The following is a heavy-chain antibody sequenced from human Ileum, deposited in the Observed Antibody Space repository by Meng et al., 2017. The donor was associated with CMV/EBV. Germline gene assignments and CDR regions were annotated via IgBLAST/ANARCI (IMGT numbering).Heavy chain of an antibody. CDR2: IYYSGST. CDR3: ARDDFNYQKFCDF. V-gene: IGHV4-30-4*08. D-gene: IGHD4-11*01. J-gene: IGHJ4*02. CDR1: GGSISSGDYY. Sequence: SETLSLTCTVSGGSISSGDYYWSWIRQPPGKGLEWIGYIYYSGSTYYNPSLKSRVTISVDTSKNQFSLKLSSVIPEDTGVYYCARDDFNYQKFCDFWGQGTLVTVSS.